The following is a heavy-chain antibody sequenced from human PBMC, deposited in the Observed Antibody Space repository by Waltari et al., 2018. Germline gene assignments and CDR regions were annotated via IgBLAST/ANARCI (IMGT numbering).Heavy chain of an antibody. CDR1: EYAFTGYD. CDR3: ARDHSSGSTTPDY. Sequence: QVKLVQSGAMVQKPGAAVTVSCKASEYAFTGYDMTSVRQAPGQGLEWMGRINPNSGGTNYAQKFQGRVTITRDTSISTAYMELSRLRSDDTAVYYCARDHSSGSTTPDYWGQGTLVTVSS. CDR2: INPNSGGT. V-gene: IGHV1-2*06. J-gene: IGHJ4*02. D-gene: IGHD3-22*01.